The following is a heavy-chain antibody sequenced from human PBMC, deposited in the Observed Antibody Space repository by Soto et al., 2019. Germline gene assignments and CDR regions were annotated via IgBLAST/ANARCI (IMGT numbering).Heavy chain of an antibody. Sequence: QLQLQESGPGLVKPSETLSLTCNVSGVSISDTSYYWGWIRQPPGKGLEWIGTIYFSGTTFYNPSLKSRPPIPGDGAKNHFPLRWGCVPPATMAVFYWARHGPYGGQEPLGAVSS. J-gene: IGHJ4*02. CDR2: IYFSGTT. CDR1: GVSISDTSYY. V-gene: IGHV4-39*01. CDR3: ARHGPY.